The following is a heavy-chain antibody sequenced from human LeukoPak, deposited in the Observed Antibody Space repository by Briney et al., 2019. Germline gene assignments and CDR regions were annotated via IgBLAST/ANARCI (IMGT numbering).Heavy chain of an antibody. CDR2: INPNSGGT. CDR3: ARVRLAESGGFDP. D-gene: IGHD3-16*01. J-gene: IGHJ5*02. CDR1: GYTFTGYY. Sequence: ASVKVSCKASGYTFTGYYMHWVRQAPGQGLEWMGWINPNSGGTNYAQKFQGRVTMTRDTSISTAYMELSRLRSDDTAVYYCARVRLAESGGFDPWGQGTLVTVSS. V-gene: IGHV1-2*02.